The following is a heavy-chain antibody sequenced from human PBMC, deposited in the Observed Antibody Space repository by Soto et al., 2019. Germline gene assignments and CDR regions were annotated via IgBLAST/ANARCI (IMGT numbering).Heavy chain of an antibody. Sequence: QVQLQESGPGLVKPSETLSLTCAVSGGSISDTNWWSWVRQPPGRGLEWIGEFYHHANSNYNPSLKSRVTISVDKSKNQFSLILTSVTAADTAMYYCARDPHSGNSPTYWGQGTLVTVSS. J-gene: IGHJ4*02. CDR1: GGSISDTNW. CDR3: ARDPHSGNSPTY. V-gene: IGHV4-4*02. D-gene: IGHD6-13*01. CDR2: FYHHANS.